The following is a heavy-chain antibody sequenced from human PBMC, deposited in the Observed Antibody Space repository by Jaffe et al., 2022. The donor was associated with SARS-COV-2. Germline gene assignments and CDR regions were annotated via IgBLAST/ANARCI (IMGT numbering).Heavy chain of an antibody. D-gene: IGHD3-22*01. Sequence: QVQLVESGGGVVQPGRSLRLSCAASGFTFSSYAMHWVRQAPGKGLEWVAVISYDGSNKYYADSVKGRFTISRDNSKNTLYLQMNSLRAEDTAVYYCARKIYDSSGYYFYFDYWGQGTLVTVSS. CDR3: ARKIYDSSGYYFYFDY. CDR1: GFTFSSYA. CDR2: ISYDGSNK. V-gene: IGHV3-30-3*01. J-gene: IGHJ4*02.